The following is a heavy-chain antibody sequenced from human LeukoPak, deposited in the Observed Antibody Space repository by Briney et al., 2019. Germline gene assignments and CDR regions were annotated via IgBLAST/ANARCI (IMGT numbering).Heavy chain of an antibody. CDR3: AKDLCSGGSCYPTFSY. J-gene: IGHJ4*02. D-gene: IGHD2-15*01. V-gene: IGHV3-30*02. CDR1: GFTFSSYG. CDR2: IRYDGSNK. Sequence: PGGSLRLSCAAFGFTFSSYGMHWVRQAPGKGLEWVAFIRYDGSNKYYADSVKGRFTISRDNSKNTLYLQMNSLRAEDTAVYYCAKDLCSGGSCYPTFSYWGQGTLVTVSS.